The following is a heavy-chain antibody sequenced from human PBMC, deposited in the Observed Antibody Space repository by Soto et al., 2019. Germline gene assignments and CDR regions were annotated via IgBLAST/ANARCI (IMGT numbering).Heavy chain of an antibody. CDR3: AKGGSFGGMRGS. J-gene: IGHJ5*02. CDR1: GFTFIDYA. V-gene: IGHV3-23*01. D-gene: IGHD3-10*01. CDR2: ISTAGHSP. Sequence: EVQLLDSGGGLVQPGGSLRLSCAASGFTFIDYAMSWVRQAPGKGLEWVSTISTAGHSPFSADSVKGRFTISRDNSKNTLYRQLTSLRAEDTAFYFFAKGGSFGGMRGSWGRGTLVTVSS.